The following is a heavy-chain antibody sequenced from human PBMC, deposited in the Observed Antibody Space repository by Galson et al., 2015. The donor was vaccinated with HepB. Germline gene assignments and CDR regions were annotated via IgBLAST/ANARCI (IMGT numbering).Heavy chain of an antibody. CDR3: ARDGFEARDYNYYGMDV. J-gene: IGHJ6*02. Sequence: SLRLSCAASGFTFSSYSMNWVRQAPGKGLEWVSHITSSSTSRYYADSVKGRFTISRDNAKKSLYLQLNSLRAEDTAVYYCARDGFEARDYNYYGMDVWGQGTTVTVSS. D-gene: IGHD3-10*01. CDR2: ITSSSTSR. CDR1: GFTFSSYS. V-gene: IGHV3-48*01.